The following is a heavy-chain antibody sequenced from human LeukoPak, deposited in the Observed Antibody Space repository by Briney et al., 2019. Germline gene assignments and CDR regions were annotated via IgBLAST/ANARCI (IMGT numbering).Heavy chain of an antibody. J-gene: IGHJ3*02. Sequence: PGGPLRLSCAASGFTFRRYSMNGARRSPGKGLEWVSYFSSSRSTIYYADPVKARFPLHRDNPKHSLYLHVKALRPGDTAMYSCARTYQLLYDDAFDIWGQGTMVTVSS. V-gene: IGHV3-48*01. D-gene: IGHD2-2*02. CDR2: FSSSRSTI. CDR3: ARTYQLLYDDAFDI. CDR1: GFTFRRYS.